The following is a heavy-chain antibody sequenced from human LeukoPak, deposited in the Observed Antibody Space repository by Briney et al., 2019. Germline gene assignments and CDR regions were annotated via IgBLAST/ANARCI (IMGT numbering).Heavy chain of an antibody. V-gene: IGHV1-69*05. CDR3: ARNYYDSSGYFDY. CDR2: INPIFGTA. CDR1: GGTFSSYA. J-gene: IGHJ4*02. D-gene: IGHD3-22*01. Sequence: ASVKVSCKASGGTFSSYAISWVRQAPGQGLEWMGRINPIFGTANYAQKFQGRVTITTDESTSTAYMELSSLRSEDTAVYYCARNYYDSSGYFDYWGQGTLVTVSS.